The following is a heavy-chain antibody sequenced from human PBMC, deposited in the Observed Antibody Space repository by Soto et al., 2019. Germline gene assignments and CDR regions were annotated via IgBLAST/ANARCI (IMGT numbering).Heavy chain of an antibody. V-gene: IGHV3-53*01. Sequence: EVQLVESGGGLIHPGGSLRLSCAASGFNVNSDYMNWVRQTPGKGLEWVASIYSGETTYYADPVRGRFTISSDKSKNTLYFQLSSLRIEDSAVYYCTRDGRGLGRLSLFEYWGQGVLVTVSS. D-gene: IGHD2-21*02. CDR1: GFNVNSDY. J-gene: IGHJ4*02. CDR2: IYSGETT. CDR3: TRDGRGLGRLSLFEY.